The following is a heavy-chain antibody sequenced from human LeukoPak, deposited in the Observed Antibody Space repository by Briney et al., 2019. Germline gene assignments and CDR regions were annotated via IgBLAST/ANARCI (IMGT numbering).Heavy chain of an antibody. CDR1: GGSFSGYY. D-gene: IGHD3-22*01. V-gene: IGHV4-34*01. Sequence: SETLSLTCAVYGGSFSGYYWSWIRQPPGKGLEWIGEINHSGSTNYNPSLKSRVTISVDTSKNQFSLKLSSVTAADTAVYYCARIHYYDSSGPFDYWGQGTLVTVSS. J-gene: IGHJ4*02. CDR2: INHSGST. CDR3: ARIHYYDSSGPFDY.